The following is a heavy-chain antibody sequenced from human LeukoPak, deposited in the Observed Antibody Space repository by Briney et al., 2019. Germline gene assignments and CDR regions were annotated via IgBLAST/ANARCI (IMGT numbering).Heavy chain of an antibody. Sequence: SETLSLTCTVSGVSISSSNSYWGWIRQPPGKGLEWIGEINHSGSTNYNPSLKSRVTISVDTSKNQFSLKLSSVTAADTAVYYCARGRGVRGVRFDYWGQGTLVTVSS. D-gene: IGHD3-10*01. CDR3: ARGRGVRGVRFDY. CDR1: GVSISSSNSY. V-gene: IGHV4-39*07. CDR2: INHSGST. J-gene: IGHJ4*02.